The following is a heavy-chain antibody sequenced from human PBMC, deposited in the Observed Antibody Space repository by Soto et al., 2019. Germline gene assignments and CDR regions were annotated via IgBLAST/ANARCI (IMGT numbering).Heavy chain of an antibody. V-gene: IGHV3-30*18. D-gene: IGHD5-18*01. J-gene: IGHJ6*02. CDR2: ISYDGSNK. CDR1: GFTFSSYG. CDR3: AKEMGYSYGDYYYYGMDV. Sequence: QVQLVESGGGVVQPGRSLRLSCAASGFTFSSYGMHWVRQAPGKGLEWVAVISYDGSNKYYADSVKGRFTISRDNSKNTMYLQMISLRAEDTAVYYCAKEMGYSYGDYYYYGMDVWGQGTTVTVSS.